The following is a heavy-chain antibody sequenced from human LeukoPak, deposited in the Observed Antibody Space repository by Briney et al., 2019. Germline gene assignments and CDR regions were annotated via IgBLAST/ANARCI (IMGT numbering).Heavy chain of an antibody. D-gene: IGHD3-3*01. CDR1: GFTFSNAW. V-gene: IGHV3-15*01. CDR3: TTDRATYYDFWSGPR. Sequence: GGSLRLSCAASGFTFSNAWMSWVRQAPGKGLEWVGRIKRKTDGGTTDYAAPVKGRFTISRDDSKNTLYLQMNSLKTEDTAVYYSTTDRATYYDFWSGPRWGQGTLVTVSS. CDR2: IKRKTDGGTT. J-gene: IGHJ4*02.